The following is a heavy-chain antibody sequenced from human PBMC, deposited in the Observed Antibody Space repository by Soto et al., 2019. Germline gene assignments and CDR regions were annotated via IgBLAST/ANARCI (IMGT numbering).Heavy chain of an antibody. CDR2: IKSKTDGGTS. CDR1: GFTFSNAW. CDR3: TTDRGLRYFDWLKT. J-gene: IGHJ5*02. D-gene: IGHD3-9*01. V-gene: IGHV3-15*01. Sequence: GGSRRLSCAASGFTFSNAWMSWVRPAPGQELEWVGRIKSKTDGGTSDYAAPVKGRFTISRDDSKNSLYLQMNSLKTEDTAVYYCTTDRGLRYFDWLKTWGQGTLVTVSS.